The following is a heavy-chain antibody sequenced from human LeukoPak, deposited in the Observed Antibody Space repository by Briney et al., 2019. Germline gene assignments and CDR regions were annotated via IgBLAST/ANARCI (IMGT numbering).Heavy chain of an antibody. D-gene: IGHD5-24*01. CDR3: ARAVEMATIRGVTGSLDY. V-gene: IGHV1-69*05. Sequence: GSSVKVSCKASGGTFSSYAISWVRQAPGQGLEWMGRIIPIFGTANYAQKFQGRVTITTDESTSTANMELSSLRSEDTAVYYCARAVEMATIRGVTGSLDYWGQGTLVTVSS. J-gene: IGHJ4*02. CDR1: GGTFSSYA. CDR2: IIPIFGTA.